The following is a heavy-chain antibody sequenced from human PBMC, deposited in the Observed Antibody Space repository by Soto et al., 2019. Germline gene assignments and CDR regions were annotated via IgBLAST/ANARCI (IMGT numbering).Heavy chain of an antibody. CDR1: GGTFSSYR. Sequence: SVKVSCKASGGTFSSYRISWVRQAPGRGLEWMGGIIPIFGTANYAQKFQGRVTITADKSTGTAYMELSSLRSEDTVVYYCAREHLVVVTAKGPGGGQDAFDIWGQGTMVTVSS. CDR3: AREHLVVVTAKGPGGGQDAFDI. CDR2: IIPIFGTA. D-gene: IGHD2-21*02. V-gene: IGHV1-69*06. J-gene: IGHJ3*02.